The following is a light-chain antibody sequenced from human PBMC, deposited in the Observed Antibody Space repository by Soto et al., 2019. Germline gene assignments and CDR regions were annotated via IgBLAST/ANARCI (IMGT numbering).Light chain of an antibody. J-gene: IGKJ1*01. CDR2: LGS. Sequence: DIVLTQSPLSLPVTPGEPASISCRSSQSLLHSNGNIYLDWYLQKQGQSPQLLIYLGSIRASGVPDRISGSGSGPDLTLKITRVEAEDVGVYYCMQAIQAPRTFGLGTKVEIK. V-gene: IGKV2-28*01. CDR3: MQAIQAPRT. CDR1: QSLLHSNGNIY.